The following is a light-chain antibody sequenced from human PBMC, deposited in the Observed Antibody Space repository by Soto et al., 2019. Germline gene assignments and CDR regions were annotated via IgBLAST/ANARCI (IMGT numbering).Light chain of an antibody. Sequence: QSALTQPPSVSGSPGQSVTIPCTATSSDVGSYNRVSWYQQPPGTPPKLIIYEVSNRPSGVPDRFSGSKSGNTASLTISGLQAEDEADYYCSLYTSSSTVAFGGGTTLTVL. CDR1: SSDVGSYNR. V-gene: IGLV2-18*01. CDR2: EVS. J-gene: IGLJ2*01. CDR3: SLYTSSSTVA.